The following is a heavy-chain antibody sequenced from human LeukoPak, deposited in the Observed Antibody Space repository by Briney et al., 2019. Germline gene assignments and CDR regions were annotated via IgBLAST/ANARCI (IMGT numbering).Heavy chain of an antibody. V-gene: IGHV3-21*01. Sequence: PGGSLRLSCATSGFTFSSYSFNWVRQAPGKGLEWLSSISSKNVYIYYADSVKGRFTISKDNAKNSLYLQMNSLRTEDTGVYYCARCSYHDNRRMRNDGFDVWGQGTVVTVSS. CDR3: ARCSYHDNRRMRNDGFDV. CDR2: ISSKNVYI. D-gene: IGHD3-22*01. CDR1: GFTFSSYS. J-gene: IGHJ3*01.